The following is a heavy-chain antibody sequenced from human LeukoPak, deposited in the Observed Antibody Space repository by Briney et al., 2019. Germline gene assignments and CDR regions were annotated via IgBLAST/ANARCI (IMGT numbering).Heavy chain of an antibody. CDR1: GGSITGHY. Sequence: PSETLSLTCTVSGGSITGHYWSWVRQSPQKGLEWIGYIYYSGTTTNYNPSLKSRVTMAVDRAKNQFSLKLTDVTAADTAVYYCAKAGDCNDLPYWGQGTLVTVSS. CDR3: AKAGDCNDLPY. J-gene: IGHJ4*02. D-gene: IGHD1-1*01. CDR2: IYYSGTTT. V-gene: IGHV4-59*11.